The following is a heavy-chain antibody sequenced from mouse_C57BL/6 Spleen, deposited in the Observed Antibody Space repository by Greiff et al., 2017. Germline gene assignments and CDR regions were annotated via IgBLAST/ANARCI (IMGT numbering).Heavy chain of an antibody. CDR3: ARWGYDYDGGAWFAY. V-gene: IGHV1-69*01. D-gene: IGHD2-4*01. Sequence: VQLQQPGAELVMPGASVKLSCKASGYTFTSYWMHWVKQRPGQGLEWIGEIDPSDSYTNYNQKFKGKSTLTVDKSSSTAYMQLSSLTSEDSAVYYCARWGYDYDGGAWFAYWGQGTLVTVSA. CDR2: IDPSDSYT. CDR1: GYTFTSYW. J-gene: IGHJ3*01.